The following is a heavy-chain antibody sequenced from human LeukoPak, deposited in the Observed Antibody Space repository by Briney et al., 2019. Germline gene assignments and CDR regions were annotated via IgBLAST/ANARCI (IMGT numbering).Heavy chain of an antibody. CDR1: GFTFDDYG. Sequence: GGSLRLSCAASGFTFDDYGMSWVRQGPGKGLEWVSGINWKGISTGYADSVKGRFTISRDNAKNSLYLQMNSLRAEDTALYYCARDRPRNEAFDIWGQGTMVTVSS. J-gene: IGHJ3*02. CDR3: ARDRPRNEAFDI. CDR2: INWKGIST. D-gene: IGHD1-1*01. V-gene: IGHV3-20*04.